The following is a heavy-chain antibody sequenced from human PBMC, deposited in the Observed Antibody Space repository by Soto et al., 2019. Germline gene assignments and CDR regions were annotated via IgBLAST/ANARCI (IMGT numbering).Heavy chain of an antibody. CDR2: IIPIFGTA. J-gene: IGHJ4*02. D-gene: IGHD6-13*01. V-gene: IGHV1-69*13. Sequence: SVKVSCKASGGTFSSYAISWVRQAPGQGLEWMGGIIPIFGTANYAQKFQGRVTMTADESTSTAYMELSSLRSEDTAVYYCARAESNSPRPFDYWGQGTLVTVSS. CDR1: GGTFSSYA. CDR3: ARAESNSPRPFDY.